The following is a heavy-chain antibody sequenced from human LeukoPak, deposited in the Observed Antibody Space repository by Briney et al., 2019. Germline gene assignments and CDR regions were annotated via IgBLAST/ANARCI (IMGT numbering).Heavy chain of an antibody. J-gene: IGHJ5*02. Sequence: SETLSLTCAVYGGSFSGYYWSWIRQPPGKGLEWIGEINHSGSTNYNPSFKSRVTISVDTSKNQFSLKLSSVTAADTAVYYCARGVTMIVVVTGWFDPWGQGTLVTVSS. V-gene: IGHV4-34*01. CDR2: INHSGST. D-gene: IGHD3-22*01. CDR3: ARGVTMIVVVTGWFDP. CDR1: GGSFSGYY.